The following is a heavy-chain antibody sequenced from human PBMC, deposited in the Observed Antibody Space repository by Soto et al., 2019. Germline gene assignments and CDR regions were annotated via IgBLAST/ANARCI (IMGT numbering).Heavy chain of an antibody. V-gene: IGHV4-34*01. Sequence: SETLSLTCAVYGGSFSGYYWSWIRQPPGKGLEWIGEINHSGSTNYNPSLKSRVTISVDTSKNQFSLKLSSVTAADTAVYYCAEGIAEAHWFDPWGQGTLVTVSS. CDR2: INHSGST. CDR1: GGSFSGYY. D-gene: IGHD6-13*01. CDR3: AEGIAEAHWFDP. J-gene: IGHJ5*02.